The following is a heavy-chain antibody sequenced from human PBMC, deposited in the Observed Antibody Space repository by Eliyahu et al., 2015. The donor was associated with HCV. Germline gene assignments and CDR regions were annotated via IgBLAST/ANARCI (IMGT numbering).Heavy chain of an antibody. CDR2: IYSSGSI. Sequence: QVQLQESGPGLVKPSQTLSLTCTVSGGPXXXGSYYWXWIRQPAGKGLEWIGRIYSSGSINYNPSLKSRVTISVDTSKNQFSLRLNSVTAADTAVYYCARDQRDVWGSLGAFDIWGQGTMVTVSS. J-gene: IGHJ3*02. D-gene: IGHD3-16*01. CDR3: ARDQRDVWGSLGAFDI. V-gene: IGHV4-61*02. CDR1: GGPXXXGSYY.